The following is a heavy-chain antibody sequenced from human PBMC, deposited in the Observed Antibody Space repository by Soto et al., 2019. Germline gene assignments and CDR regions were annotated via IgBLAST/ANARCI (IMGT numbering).Heavy chain of an antibody. CDR3: ARGLSVSLFDN. J-gene: IGHJ4*02. CDR1: GGSISTGDYY. Sequence: QVQLQESGPGLVKPSQTLSLTCTVSGGSISTGDYYWTWIRQHPGKGMEWIGYIYYSGSTYYNPSLKSRVTISVDTSKNQFSLKLSSVTAADTAVYYCARGLSVSLFDNWCKGTLVTVSS. CDR2: IYYSGST. V-gene: IGHV4-31*03. D-gene: IGHD2-8*01.